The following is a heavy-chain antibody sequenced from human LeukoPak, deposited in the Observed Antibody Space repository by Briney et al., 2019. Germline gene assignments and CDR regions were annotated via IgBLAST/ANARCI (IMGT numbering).Heavy chain of an antibody. CDR1: GGSISSYY. Sequence: KPSETLSLTCTVSGGSISSYYWSWIRQPPGKGLEWIGYIYYSGSTSYNPSLKSRVTISVDTSKKQFSLKLSSVTAADTAFYYCARYIVSYPHDAFDIWGQGTMVTVSP. CDR3: ARYIVSYPHDAFDI. J-gene: IGHJ3*02. CDR2: IYYSGST. D-gene: IGHD1-26*01. V-gene: IGHV4-59*01.